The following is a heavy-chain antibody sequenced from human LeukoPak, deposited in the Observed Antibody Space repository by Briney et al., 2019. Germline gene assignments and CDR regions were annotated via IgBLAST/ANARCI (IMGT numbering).Heavy chain of an antibody. CDR3: ARTSYYYYYMDV. J-gene: IGHJ6*03. CDR1: GFTFSSYS. V-gene: IGHV3-48*01. CDR2: ISSSSSTI. Sequence: GGSLRLSCAASGFTFSSYSMNWVRQAPGKGLEWVSYISSSSSTIYYADSVKGRFTISRDYAKNSLYLQMNSLRAEDTAVYYCARTSYYYYYMDVWGKGTTVTVSS.